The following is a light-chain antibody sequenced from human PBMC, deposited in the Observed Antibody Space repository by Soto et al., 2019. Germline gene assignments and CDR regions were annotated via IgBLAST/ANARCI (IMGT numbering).Light chain of an antibody. CDR1: SSDVGGYNY. J-gene: IGLJ1*01. CDR2: EVS. Sequence: QSALTQPASVSGSPGQSITISCTGTSSDVGGYNYVSWYQQHPGKAPKLMIYEVSNRPSGVSNRFSGSKSGNTASLTISGLQAEDEADYYCNSFTSVHKGVFGNGTKLTVL. CDR3: NSFTSVHKGV. V-gene: IGLV2-14*01.